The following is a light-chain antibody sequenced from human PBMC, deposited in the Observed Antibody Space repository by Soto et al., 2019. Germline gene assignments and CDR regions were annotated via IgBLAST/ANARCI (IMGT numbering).Light chain of an antibody. CDR2: DKN. CDR1: TSNIGAGYD. Sequence: QSALTQPPSVSGAAGQRVSISCTGSTSNIGAGYDVHWYQQLPGTAPKLLIYDKNNRPSGVPDRFSASKSGTSASLAITGLQAEDEADYYCQSNDSSLNSPLVFGGGTKLTVL. V-gene: IGLV1-40*01. J-gene: IGLJ2*01. CDR3: QSNDSSLNSPLV.